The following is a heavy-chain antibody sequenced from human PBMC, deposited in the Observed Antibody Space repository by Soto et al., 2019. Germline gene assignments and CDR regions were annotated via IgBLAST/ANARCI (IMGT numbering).Heavy chain of an antibody. Sequence: ASVKVSCKASGYTFTSYSMHWVRQAPGQRLEWMGWFNAGSGNTKYSQKFQDRVTITRETSATTAYMELSSLRYEDTAVYYCARESTRTTAPDYWGQGTLVTVYS. CDR1: GYTFTSYS. V-gene: IGHV1-3*01. D-gene: IGHD4-17*01. J-gene: IGHJ4*02. CDR3: ARESTRTTAPDY. CDR2: FNAGSGNT.